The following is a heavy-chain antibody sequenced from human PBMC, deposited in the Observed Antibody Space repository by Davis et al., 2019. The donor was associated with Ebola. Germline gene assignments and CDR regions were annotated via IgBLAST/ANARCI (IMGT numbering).Heavy chain of an antibody. D-gene: IGHD6-19*01. J-gene: IGHJ4*02. Sequence: PGGSLRLSCAASGFTFSSYWMSWVRQAPGKGLEWVANIKQDGSEKYYVDSVKGRFTISRDNAKNSLYLQMNSLRAEDTAVYYCARHTGSSGWLFDYWGQGTLVTVSS. CDR2: IKQDGSEK. CDR3: ARHTGSSGWLFDY. V-gene: IGHV3-7*01. CDR1: GFTFSSYW.